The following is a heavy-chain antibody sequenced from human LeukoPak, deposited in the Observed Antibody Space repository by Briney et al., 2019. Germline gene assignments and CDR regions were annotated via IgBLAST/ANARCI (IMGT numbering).Heavy chain of an antibody. V-gene: IGHV1-2*02. CDR2: INPNSGGT. CDR3: ARPDYYGSGSYSY. J-gene: IGHJ4*02. D-gene: IGHD3-10*01. Sequence: ASVTVSCKASGYTFTGYYMHWVRQAPGQGLEWMGWINPNSGGTNYAQKFQGRVTMTRDTSISTAYMELSRLRSDDTAVYYCARPDYYGSGSYSYWGQGTLVTVSS. CDR1: GYTFTGYY.